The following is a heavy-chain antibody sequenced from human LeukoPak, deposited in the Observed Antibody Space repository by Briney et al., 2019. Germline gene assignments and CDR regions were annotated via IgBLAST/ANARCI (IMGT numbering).Heavy chain of an antibody. CDR2: IDSSGTT. CDR3: ARHGYIQFWLY. J-gene: IGHJ4*02. V-gene: IGHV4-39*01. D-gene: IGHD5-18*01. Sequence: KPSETLSLTYTVSGASLSRDTYFWGWIRQSPEKGLEWIGSIDSSGTTHYNSSLKSRVVISVDTSRNQVSLNLTSVTSADTAVYYCARHGYIQFWLYWGQGTQVIVSS. CDR1: GASLSRDTYF.